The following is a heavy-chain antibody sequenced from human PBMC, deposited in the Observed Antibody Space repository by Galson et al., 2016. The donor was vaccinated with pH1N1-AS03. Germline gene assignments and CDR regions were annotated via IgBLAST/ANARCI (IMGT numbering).Heavy chain of an antibody. V-gene: IGHV5-51*01. CDR1: GHIFANYW. Sequence: QSGAEVKKPGESLKISCKGSGHIFANYWIGWVRQTPGKGLEWMGLIYPGDSDTRYSPSFQGQVTISADKSPSTAYLQWSSLRASDTAMYYCASSRIAAHTHFYPGIDVWGQGTTVTVSS. CDR3: ASSRIAAHTHFYPGIDV. J-gene: IGHJ6*02. D-gene: IGHD6-6*01. CDR2: IYPGDSDT.